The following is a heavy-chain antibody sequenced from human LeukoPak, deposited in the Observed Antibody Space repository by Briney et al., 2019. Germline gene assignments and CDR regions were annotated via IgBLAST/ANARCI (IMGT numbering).Heavy chain of an antibody. CDR1: GFTVGNNY. Sequence: GGSLRLSCTVSGFTVGNNYMSWVRQAPGKGLEWVSVLYSRGDPYYADSVKGRFTISRDSSKNTLYLQMNSLRAEDTAVYYCTGYTHKGVWGQGTTVTVSS. V-gene: IGHV3-66*01. J-gene: IGHJ6*02. CDR3: TGYTHKGV. CDR2: LYSRGDP.